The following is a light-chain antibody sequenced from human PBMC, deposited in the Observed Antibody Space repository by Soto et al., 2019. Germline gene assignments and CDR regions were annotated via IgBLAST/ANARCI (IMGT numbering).Light chain of an antibody. CDR3: QQRGNWPLT. V-gene: IGKV3-11*01. CDR1: QSVASY. J-gene: IGKJ3*01. Sequence: EIVFTRSPATLSVSPGERGTLSCRASQSVASYLAWYQQKPGQAPRLLIYDTSKRATGIPARFSGSGSGTDFTLTISGLEPEDFAIYYCQQRGNWPLTVGPGTKVDIK. CDR2: DTS.